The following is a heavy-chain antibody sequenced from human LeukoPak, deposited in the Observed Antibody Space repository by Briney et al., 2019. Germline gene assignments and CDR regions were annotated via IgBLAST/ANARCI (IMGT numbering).Heavy chain of an antibody. D-gene: IGHD6-13*01. V-gene: IGHV4-4*09. J-gene: IGHJ6*03. CDR3: ARLAAAGYYYYYYMNV. Sequence: SETLSLICTVSGGSISSYYWSWIRQPPGKGLEWIGYIYTSGSTNYNPSLKSRVTISVDTSKNQFSLKLSSVTAADTAVYYCARLAAAGYYYYYYMNVWGKGTTVTVSS. CDR1: GGSISSYY. CDR2: IYTSGST.